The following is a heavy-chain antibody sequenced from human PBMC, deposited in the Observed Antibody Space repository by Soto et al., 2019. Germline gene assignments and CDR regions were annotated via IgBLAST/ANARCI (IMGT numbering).Heavy chain of an antibody. D-gene: IGHD2-2*01. Sequence: QVQLVESGGGVVQPGRSLRLSCAASGFTFSYHALNWVRQAPGKGLEWVAVISYDGDNKYIADSVKGRFTISRDNSKNTVSLQMNSLRAEDTAMYFCARGSTTAAFSAMDVWGQGTTVTVSS. CDR2: ISYDGDNK. V-gene: IGHV3-30-3*01. CDR1: GFTFSYHA. CDR3: ARGSTTAAFSAMDV. J-gene: IGHJ6*02.